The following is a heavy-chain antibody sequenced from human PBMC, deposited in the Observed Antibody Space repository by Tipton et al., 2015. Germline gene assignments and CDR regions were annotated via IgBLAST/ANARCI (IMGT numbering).Heavy chain of an antibody. D-gene: IGHD6-6*01. Sequence: QLVQSGAEVKKPGSSVKVSCKASGGTFRSYAISWVRQAPGQGLEWMGWINGYNAKTNYKQKFQGRVTMTTDTSTSTAYMELRSLRSDDTAVYYCAREYSGSSNWFDPWGQGTLVTVSS. J-gene: IGHJ5*02. CDR1: GGTFRSYA. CDR2: INGYNAKT. V-gene: IGHV1-18*01. CDR3: AREYSGSSNWFDP.